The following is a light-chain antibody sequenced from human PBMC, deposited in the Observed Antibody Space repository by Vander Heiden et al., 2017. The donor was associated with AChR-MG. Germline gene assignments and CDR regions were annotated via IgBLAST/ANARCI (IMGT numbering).Light chain of an antibody. CDR3: QRCNSVTVN. Sequence: DIQMTQSPSSLSASVGDRVTITCRASQDISNYLAWYQQKPGKVPKLLIYAASTLQSGVPSRFSGSGSGTDFTLTISSLQPEDVATYYCQRCNSVTVNVGGGTKVEIK. J-gene: IGKJ4*01. CDR2: AAS. V-gene: IGKV1-27*01. CDR1: QDISNY.